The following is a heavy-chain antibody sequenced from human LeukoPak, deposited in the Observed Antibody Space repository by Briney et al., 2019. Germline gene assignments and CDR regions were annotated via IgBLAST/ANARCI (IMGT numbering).Heavy chain of an antibody. CDR2: ISSNGGST. D-gene: IGHD3-22*01. J-gene: IGHJ6*02. Sequence: GGSLRLSCAASGFTFSSYAMHWVRQAPGKGLEYVSAISSNGGSTYYANSVKGRFTISRDNSKNTLYLQMGSLRAEDMAVYYCARVSDYYDSSGYYWRYYYHGMDVWGQGTTVTVAS. CDR3: ARVSDYYDSSGYYWRYYYHGMDV. V-gene: IGHV3-64*01. CDR1: GFTFSSYA.